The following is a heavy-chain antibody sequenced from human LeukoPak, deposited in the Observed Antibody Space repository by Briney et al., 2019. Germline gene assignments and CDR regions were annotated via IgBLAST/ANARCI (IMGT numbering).Heavy chain of an antibody. D-gene: IGHD3-10*01. CDR2: IIPILGIA. CDR3: ASLGSGSYSVGAFDI. CDR1: GGTFSSYA. J-gene: IGHJ3*02. V-gene: IGHV1-69*04. Sequence: APVKVSCKASGGTFSSYAISWVRQAPGQGLEWMGRIIPILGIANYAQKFQGRVTITADKSTSTAYMELSSLRSEDTAVYYCASLGSGSYSVGAFDIWGQGTMVTVSS.